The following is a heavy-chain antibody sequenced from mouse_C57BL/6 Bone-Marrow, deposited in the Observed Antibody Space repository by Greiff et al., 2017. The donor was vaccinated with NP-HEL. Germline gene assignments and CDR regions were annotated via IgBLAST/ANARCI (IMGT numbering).Heavy chain of an antibody. CDR3: ARYYYGSRRGVFDYAMDY. J-gene: IGHJ4*01. D-gene: IGHD1-1*01. Sequence: VQLVESDAELVKPGASVKISCKVSGYTFTDHTIHWMKQRPEQGLEWIGYIYPRDGSTKYNEKFKGKATLTADKSSSTAYMQLNSLTSEDSAVYFCARYYYGSRRGVFDYAMDYWGQGTSVTVSS. CDR1: GYTFTDHT. V-gene: IGHV1-78*01. CDR2: IYPRDGST.